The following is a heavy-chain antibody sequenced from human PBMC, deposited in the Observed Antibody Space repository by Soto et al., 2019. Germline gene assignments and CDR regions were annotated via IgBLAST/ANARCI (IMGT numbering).Heavy chain of an antibody. Sequence: QVQLVQSGAEVEKPGSSVKVSCKASGGTFSGSSMDWVRQAPGQGLEWMGSIIPVFGSTTYTQKFQDRVTITADTSTSTVYMELSNLRSEVTAIYYCTREVLRRGIDSWGQGTLLIVSS. V-gene: IGHV1-69*06. CDR2: IIPVFGST. J-gene: IGHJ4*02. CDR1: GGTFSGSS. CDR3: TREVLRRGIDS.